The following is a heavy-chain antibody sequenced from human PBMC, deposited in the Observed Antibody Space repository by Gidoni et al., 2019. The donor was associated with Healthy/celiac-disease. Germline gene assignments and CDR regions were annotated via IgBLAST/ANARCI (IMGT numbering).Heavy chain of an antibody. CDR1: GFTFSSYA. Sequence: EVQLLESGGGLGQPGGSLRLSWAASGFTFSSYAMSWVRQAPGKGLEWVSAISGSGGSTYYADSVKGRFTISRDNSKNTLYLQMNSLRAEDTAVYYCAKQRGILLLEYFQHWGQGTLVTVSS. CDR2: ISGSGGST. CDR3: AKQRGILLLEYFQH. J-gene: IGHJ1*01. V-gene: IGHV3-23*01. D-gene: IGHD2-15*01.